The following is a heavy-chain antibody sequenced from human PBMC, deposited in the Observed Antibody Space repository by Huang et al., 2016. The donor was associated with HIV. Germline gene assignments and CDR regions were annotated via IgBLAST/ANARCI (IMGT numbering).Heavy chain of an antibody. CDR2: ILPMFGTP. J-gene: IGHJ4*02. CDR1: GGTFSKYA. D-gene: IGHD4-17*01. V-gene: IGHV1-69*13. CDR3: ARGQLGSYGDYDVLY. Sequence: QVQLVQSGAEVKTPGSSVKVSCKASGGTFSKYAISWVRQAPGQGLEWMGGILPMFGTPNYARKFQGRVTTTADDSTSTTYVEVSSLRSEDTALYDCARGQLGSYGDYDVLYWGQGTLVTVSS.